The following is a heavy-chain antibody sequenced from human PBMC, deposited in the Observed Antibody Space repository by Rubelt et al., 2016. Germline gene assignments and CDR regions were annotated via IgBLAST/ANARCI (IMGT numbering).Heavy chain of an antibody. CDR3: ARGNRYSSSWHY. D-gene: IGHD6-13*01. CDR2: INHSGST. CDR1: GGSFSGYY. Sequence: KPSETLSLTCAVYGGSFSGYYWSWIRQPPGKGLEWIGEINHSGSTNYNPSLKSRVTISVDTSKNRFSLKLSSVTAADTAVYYCARGNRYSSSWHYWGQGTLVTVSS. J-gene: IGHJ4*02. V-gene: IGHV4-34*01.